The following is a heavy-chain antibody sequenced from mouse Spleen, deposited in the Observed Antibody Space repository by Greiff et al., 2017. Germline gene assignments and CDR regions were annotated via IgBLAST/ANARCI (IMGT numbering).Heavy chain of an antibody. V-gene: IGHV14-1*01. CDR3: TTHYYGSSYPFAY. J-gene: IGHJ3*01. D-gene: IGHD1-1*01. Sequence: EVQLQQSGAELVRPGASVKLSCTASGFNIKDYYMHWVKQRPEQGLEWIGRIDPEDGDTEYAPKFQGKATMTADTSSNTAYLQLSSLTSEDTAVYYCTTHYYGSSYPFAYWGQGTLVTVSA. CDR2: IDPEDGDT. CDR1: GFNIKDYY.